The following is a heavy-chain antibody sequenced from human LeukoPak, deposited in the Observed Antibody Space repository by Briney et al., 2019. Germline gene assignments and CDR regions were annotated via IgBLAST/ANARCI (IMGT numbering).Heavy chain of an antibody. CDR2: IWYDGSNE. V-gene: IGHV3-33*01. D-gene: IGHD4-17*01. Sequence: PGGSLRLSCAAPGFTFSNYGMHSVRQAPGKGPEWGTIIWYDGSNEYYADSVKGRFTISRDNSKNTLYLQMNSLRTEDTAVYYCARDGSTVNPRYFVDYWGQGTPVTVSS. J-gene: IGHJ4*02. CDR1: GFTFSNYG. CDR3: ARDGSTVNPRYFVDY.